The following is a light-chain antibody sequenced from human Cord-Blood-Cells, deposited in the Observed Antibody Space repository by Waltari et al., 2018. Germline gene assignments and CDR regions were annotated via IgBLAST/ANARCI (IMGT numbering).Light chain of an antibody. CDR1: SSDVGSYNL. V-gene: IGLV2-23*01. CDR3: CSYAGSSTWV. CDR2: EGS. Sequence: QSALTQPASVSGSPGQSITISCTGTSSDVGSYNLVSWYQQHPGKAPKLMMYEGSKRPSGLSNRFSGSKSRNTASLTISGLQAEDGADYCCCSYAGSSTWVFGGGTKLTVL. J-gene: IGLJ3*02.